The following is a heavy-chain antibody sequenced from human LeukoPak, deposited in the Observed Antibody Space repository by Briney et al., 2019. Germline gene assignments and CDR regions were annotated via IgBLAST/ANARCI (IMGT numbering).Heavy chain of an antibody. Sequence: KPGGCLRLSCVASGFTFRSDWMSSVRQTPGKGLEWVAHLNQDGSERYYVDSVNGRFTISRENVKNSLYLQMNSLRAEDTAVYYCAKCGTGSNFDYWGQGMLVIVSS. J-gene: IGHJ4*02. CDR2: LNQDGSER. CDR1: GFTFRSDW. CDR3: AKCGTGSNFDY. D-gene: IGHD3-10*01. V-gene: IGHV3-7*02.